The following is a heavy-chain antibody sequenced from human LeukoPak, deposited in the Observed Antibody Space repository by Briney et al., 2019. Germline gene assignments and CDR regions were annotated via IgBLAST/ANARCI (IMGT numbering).Heavy chain of an antibody. CDR3: ARDPLHCSSTSCYVDYFDY. Sequence: GGSLRLSCAASGFAFDDYGMSWVRQAPGKGLEWVSGVDWSGGTTGYADSVKGRFTISRDNAKNSLYLQMNSLRAEDTALYYCARDPLHCSSTSCYVDYFDYWGQGTLVTVSS. D-gene: IGHD2-2*01. CDR2: VDWSGGTT. V-gene: IGHV3-20*04. J-gene: IGHJ4*02. CDR1: GFAFDDYG.